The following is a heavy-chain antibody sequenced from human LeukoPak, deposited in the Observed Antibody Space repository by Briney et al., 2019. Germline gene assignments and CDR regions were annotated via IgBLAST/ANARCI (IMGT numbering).Heavy chain of an antibody. CDR3: ARGLDYYGSGSYYNAFDY. V-gene: IGHV4-59*01. D-gene: IGHD3-10*01. CDR2: IYYSGST. Sequence: SETLSLTCTVSGGSISSYYWSWIRQPPGKGLEWIGYIYYSGSTNYNPSLKSRVTISVDTSKNQFSLKLSSVTAADTAVYYCARGLDYYGSGSYYNAFDYWGQGTLVTVSS. CDR1: GGSISSYY. J-gene: IGHJ4*02.